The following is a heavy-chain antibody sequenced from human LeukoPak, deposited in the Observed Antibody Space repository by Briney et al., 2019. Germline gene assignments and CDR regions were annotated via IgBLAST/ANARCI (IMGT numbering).Heavy chain of an antibody. CDR1: GFTFSSYG. Sequence: AGGSLRLSCAASGFTFSSYGMHWVRQAPGKGLEWVAFIRYDGSNKYYADSVKGRFTISRDNSKNTLYLQMNSLRAEDTAVYYCAKDPTDGSGYYMDVWGKGTTVTISS. V-gene: IGHV3-30*02. CDR3: AKDPTDGSGYYMDV. D-gene: IGHD3-10*01. J-gene: IGHJ6*03. CDR2: IRYDGSNK.